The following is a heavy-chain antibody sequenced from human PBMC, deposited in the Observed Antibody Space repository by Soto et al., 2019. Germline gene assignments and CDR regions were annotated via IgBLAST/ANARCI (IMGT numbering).Heavy chain of an antibody. J-gene: IGHJ4*02. CDR2: NSAYNGKT. D-gene: IGHD6-19*01. Sequence: QVQLVQSGAEVKKPGASVKVSCKASGYTFASYGISWVRQAPGQGLEWMGWNSAYNGKTNYAQKLKRRATRTTEASTSTACMELRSLRSDDRAVYYCARDGGWQPDYWGQGTLVTVSS. CDR1: GYTFASYG. CDR3: ARDGGWQPDY. V-gene: IGHV1-18*01.